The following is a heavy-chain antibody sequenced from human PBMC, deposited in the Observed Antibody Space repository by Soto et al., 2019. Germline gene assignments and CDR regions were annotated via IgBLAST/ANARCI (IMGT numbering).Heavy chain of an antibody. CDR1: GGSINTSDYY. V-gene: IGHV4-39*01. J-gene: IGHJ4*02. CDR3: ARYSVWVDY. CDR2: VYYSGST. Sequence: QLQLQESGPGLVKPSETLSLTCSVSGGSINTSDYYWGWLRQPPGKGLEWIGRVYYSGSTFYNPSVKSRVTICIDTSKKQFSLKLSSVTAPATDVYYCARYSVWVDYWGQGTLVTVSS. D-gene: IGHD6-19*01.